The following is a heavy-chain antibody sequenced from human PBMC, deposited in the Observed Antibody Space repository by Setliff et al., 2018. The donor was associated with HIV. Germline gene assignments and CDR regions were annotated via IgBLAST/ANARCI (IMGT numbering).Heavy chain of an antibody. D-gene: IGHD3-3*01. Sequence: SETLSLTCTVSGGSISSGSYYWSWIRQPAGKGLEWIGHIYTSGSTNYNPSLKSRVTISVDTSRNQSSLKLTSVTAADTAIYYCARGVNFDYWGQGTQVTVSS. J-gene: IGHJ4*02. CDR1: GGSISSGSYY. CDR3: ARGVNFDY. V-gene: IGHV4-61*09. CDR2: IYTSGST.